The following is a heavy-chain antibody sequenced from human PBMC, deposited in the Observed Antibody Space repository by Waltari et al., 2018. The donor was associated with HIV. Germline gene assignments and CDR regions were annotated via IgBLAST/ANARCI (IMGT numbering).Heavy chain of an antibody. D-gene: IGHD3-16*01. V-gene: IGHV4-59*02. J-gene: IGHJ5*02. CDR2: GYYNGRT. Sequence: QVQLKVSGPGPVKPLETLSLTCTVSGAAVNNYYWNWVRQSPGEGLEWSGFGYYNGRTKYNPSLYSRVTSSLDPAKNQVSLNLRSVTAADTAVYYCARGDERMRAYDPWGQGTLVTVSS. CDR3: ARGDERMRAYDP. CDR1: GAAVNNYY.